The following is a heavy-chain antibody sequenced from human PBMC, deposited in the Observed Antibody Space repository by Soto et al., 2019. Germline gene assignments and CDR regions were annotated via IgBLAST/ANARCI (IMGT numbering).Heavy chain of an antibody. V-gene: IGHV1-18*04. CDR1: GYTSADFG. CDR2: VSGNNGAS. CDR3: VRDQKYFRVNGNWFDS. D-gene: IGHD2-2*01. J-gene: IGHJ5*01. Sequence: ASVKGSCNASGYTSADFGIGWVRQAPGQGLEWMGWVSGNNGASNPAPKVQGRITMTLDTSTGVSYMALRSLRSDDTAIYYCVRDQKYFRVNGNWFDSWGQGTLVTVSS.